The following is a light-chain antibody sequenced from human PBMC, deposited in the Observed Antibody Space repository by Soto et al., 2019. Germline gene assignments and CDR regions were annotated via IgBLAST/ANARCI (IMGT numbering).Light chain of an antibody. J-gene: IGLJ2*01. Sequence: QSALTQPASVSGSPGESLTISCSGTSSDVGGYKYVSWYQQHPGKAPKLLIYEVSNRPSGVSNRFSGSKSGNMASLTISGLQPEDEADYYCCSYASTSGVVFGGGTQLTVL. CDR1: SSDVGGYKY. CDR2: EVS. V-gene: IGLV2-14*03. CDR3: CSYASTSGVV.